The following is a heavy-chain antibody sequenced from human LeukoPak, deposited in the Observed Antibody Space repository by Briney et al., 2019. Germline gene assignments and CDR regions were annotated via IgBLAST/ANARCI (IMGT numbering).Heavy chain of an antibody. CDR3: ARDLYGVSHDY. V-gene: IGHV3-53*01. Sequence: GGSLRLSCAASGFTVSSNYMSWVRQAPGKGLEWGSVIYSSGMTYYADSVKGRFTISRDNSKNTLYLHRNSLRAEDTAVYYCARDLYGVSHDYWGQGTLVTVSS. CDR1: GFTVSSNY. J-gene: IGHJ4*02. CDR2: IYSSGMT. D-gene: IGHD4-17*01.